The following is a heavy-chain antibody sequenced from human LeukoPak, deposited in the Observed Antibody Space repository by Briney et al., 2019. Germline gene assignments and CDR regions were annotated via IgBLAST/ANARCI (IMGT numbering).Heavy chain of an antibody. CDR3: ARAAVAGFYYMDV. Sequence: GASVKVSCKASGYTFTSYAMNWVRQAPEQGLEWMGWINTNTGNPTYAQGFTGRFVFSLDTSVSTAYLQISSLKAEDAAVYYCARAAVAGFYYMDVWGKGTTVTVSS. CDR1: GYTFTSYA. CDR2: INTNTGNP. V-gene: IGHV7-4-1*02. D-gene: IGHD6-19*01. J-gene: IGHJ6*03.